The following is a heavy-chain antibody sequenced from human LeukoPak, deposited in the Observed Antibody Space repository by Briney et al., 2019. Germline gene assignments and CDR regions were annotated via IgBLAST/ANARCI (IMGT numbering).Heavy chain of an antibody. V-gene: IGHV4-59*08. J-gene: IGHJ4*02. D-gene: IGHD3-10*01. CDR1: GGSISGYY. CDR2: IYYSGST. CDR3: ARHFGSGTYPLEY. Sequence: SETLSLTCTVSGGSISGYYWSWIRQPLGKGLEWIGYIYYSGSTNYNPSLESRVTISVGTSKNQFSLKLRSVTAADTAVYYCARHFGSGTYPLEYWGQGTLVTVSS.